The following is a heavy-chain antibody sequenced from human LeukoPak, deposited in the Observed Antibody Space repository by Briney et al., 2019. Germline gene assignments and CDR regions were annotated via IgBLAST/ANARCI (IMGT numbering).Heavy chain of an antibody. V-gene: IGHV4-34*01. Sequence: SETLSLTCAVYGGSFSGYYWSWIRQPPGKGLEWIGEINHSGSTNYNPSLKSRVTISVDTSKNQFSLKLSSVTAADTAVYYCARGTYYYGSGSPQDAFDIWGQGTMVTVSS. J-gene: IGHJ3*02. CDR2: INHSGST. CDR1: GGSFSGYY. CDR3: ARGTYYYGSGSPQDAFDI. D-gene: IGHD3-10*01.